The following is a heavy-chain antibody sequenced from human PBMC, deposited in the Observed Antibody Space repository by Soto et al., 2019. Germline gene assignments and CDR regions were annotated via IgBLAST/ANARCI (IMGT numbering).Heavy chain of an antibody. V-gene: IGHV3-21*01. CDR2: ISSSSSYI. J-gene: IGHJ5*02. D-gene: IGHD3-22*01. Sequence: SLRLSCAASGFTFSSYSMNWVRQAPGKGLEWVSSISSSSSYIYYADSVKGRFTISRDNAKNSLYLQMNSLRAEDTAVYYCARETRMTYYYDSSGYLPNWFDPWGQGTLVTVSS. CDR3: ARETRMTYYYDSSGYLPNWFDP. CDR1: GFTFSSYS.